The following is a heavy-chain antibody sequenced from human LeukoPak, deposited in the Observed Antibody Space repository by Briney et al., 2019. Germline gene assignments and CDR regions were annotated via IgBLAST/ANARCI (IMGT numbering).Heavy chain of an antibody. V-gene: IGHV1-2*02. CDR1: GYXFTAYY. CDR3: ARDLTGDYSSGDY. CDR2: LNPNSGGT. J-gene: IGHJ4*02. D-gene: IGHD6-25*01. Sequence: ASVKVSCKASGYXFTAYYIHWVRQAPGQGLEWMGWLNPNSGGTAYAQKFQGRVTMTRDTSISTAYMELSRLTSDDTAVYYCARDLTGDYSSGDYWGQGTLVTVSS.